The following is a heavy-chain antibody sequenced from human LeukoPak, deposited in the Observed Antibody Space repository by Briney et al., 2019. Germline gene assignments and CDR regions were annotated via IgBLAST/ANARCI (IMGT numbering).Heavy chain of an antibody. D-gene: IGHD3-22*01. CDR2: ISWNSGSI. CDR3: ARDSPYYYDSSGYYFDY. V-gene: IGHV3-9*01. Sequence: GGSLRLSCAASGFTFDDYAMHWVRQAPGKGLEWVSGISWNSGSIGYADSVKGRFTISRDNAKNSLYLQMNSLRAEDTAVYYCARDSPYYYDSSGYYFDYWGQGTLVTVSS. J-gene: IGHJ4*02. CDR1: GFTFDDYA.